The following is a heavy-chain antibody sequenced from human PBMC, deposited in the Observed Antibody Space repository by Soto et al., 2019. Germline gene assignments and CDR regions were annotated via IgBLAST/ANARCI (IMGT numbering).Heavy chain of an antibody. J-gene: IGHJ4*02. D-gene: IGHD2-8*01. Sequence: GGSLRLSCAASGFTFSRYAMSWVRQVPGKGLEWVSGISDSGSSTYYANSVKGRFTISRDNSKNTLYLQMNSLRAEDTAVYYCAKTKCVVSSYFDYWGLGTLVTVSS. CDR1: GFTFSRYA. V-gene: IGHV3-23*01. CDR2: ISDSGSST. CDR3: AKTKCVVSSYFDY.